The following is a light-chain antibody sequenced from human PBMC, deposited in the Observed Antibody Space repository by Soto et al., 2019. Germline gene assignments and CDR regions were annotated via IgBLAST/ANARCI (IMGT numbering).Light chain of an antibody. J-gene: IGKJ4*01. CDR2: DAS. CDR3: HQYFKWPLT. V-gene: IGKV3D-15*01. CDR1: QSLSRY. Sequence: EIVMTQSPATLSVSPGERATLSCRASQSLSRYLAWYQQKPGQAPSLLIYDASNRATGIPARFSGSGSGTDFTLTISSLLSEDFAVYYCHQYFKWPLTFGGGTKVDIK.